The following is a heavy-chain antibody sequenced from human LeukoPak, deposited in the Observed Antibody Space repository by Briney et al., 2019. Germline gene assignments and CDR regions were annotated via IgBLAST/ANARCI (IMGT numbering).Heavy chain of an antibody. V-gene: IGHV1-69*13. J-gene: IGHJ6*02. CDR2: IIPIFGTA. Sequence: GASVKVSCKASGGTFSSYAVSWVRQAPGQGLEWMGGIIPIFGTANYAQKFQGRVTITADESTSTAYMELSSLRSEDTAVYYCARGHCSGGSCREYYYYGMDVWGQGTTVTVSS. D-gene: IGHD2-15*01. CDR1: GGTFSSYA. CDR3: ARGHCSGGSCREYYYYGMDV.